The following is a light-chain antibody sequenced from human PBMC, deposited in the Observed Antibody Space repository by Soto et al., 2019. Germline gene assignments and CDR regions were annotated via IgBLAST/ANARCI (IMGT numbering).Light chain of an antibody. CDR3: VQDNSYPWM. CDR2: KAS. CDR1: QSISVW. Sequence: DIQMTQSPSTLSASVGDRVTITCRASQSISVWLAGYQQKPGKVPKLLINKASGLESGVPSRFSARGFVTEFNLTISSLQTDAFATSYCVQDNSYPWMFGQGTKVEIK. J-gene: IGKJ1*01. V-gene: IGKV1-5*03.